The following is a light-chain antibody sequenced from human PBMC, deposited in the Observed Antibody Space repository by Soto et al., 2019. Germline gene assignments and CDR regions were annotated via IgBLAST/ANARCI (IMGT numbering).Light chain of an antibody. CDR3: QQHSISPWT. CDR2: AIS. Sequence: EIVLTQSPGTLSLSPGERAALSCRASQSVNGTYLVWYRQKPGQAPRLLMYAISSRAAGIPDRFSGSGSGTDFTLTITRLEPEDSAVYYCQQHSISPWTCGQGTRVEV. J-gene: IGKJ1*01. V-gene: IGKV3-20*01. CDR1: QSVNGTY.